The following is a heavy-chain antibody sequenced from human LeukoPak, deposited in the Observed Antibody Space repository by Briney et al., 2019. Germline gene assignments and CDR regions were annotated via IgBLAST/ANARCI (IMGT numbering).Heavy chain of an antibody. CDR2: ISSSSSYI. V-gene: IGHV3-21*01. J-gene: IGHJ4*02. CDR1: GFTFSNFG. CDR3: ARTSEGGYFDY. D-gene: IGHD1-14*01. Sequence: GGSLILSCAASGFTFSNFGINWVRQAPGKGLEWVSSISSSSSYISYADSVKGRFTISRDNAKNSLDLQVNSLRAEDTAVYYCARTSEGGYFDYWGQGAVVTVPS.